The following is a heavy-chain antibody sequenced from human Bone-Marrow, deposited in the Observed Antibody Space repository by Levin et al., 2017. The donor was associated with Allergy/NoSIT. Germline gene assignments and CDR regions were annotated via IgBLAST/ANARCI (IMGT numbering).Heavy chain of an antibody. CDR2: IIPIFGTA. CDR3: ARGVTNQGGYDAFDI. D-gene: IGHD4-17*01. J-gene: IGHJ3*02. Sequence: SVKVSCKASGGTFSSYAISWVRQAPGQGLEWMGGIIPIFGTANYAQKFQGRVTITADKSTSTAYMELSSLRSEDTAVYYCARGVTNQGGYDAFDIWGQGTMVTVSS. V-gene: IGHV1-69*06. CDR1: GGTFSSYA.